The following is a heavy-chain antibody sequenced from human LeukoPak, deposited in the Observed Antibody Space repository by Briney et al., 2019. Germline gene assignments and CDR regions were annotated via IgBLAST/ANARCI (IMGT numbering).Heavy chain of an antibody. CDR2: IIPILGIA. CDR3: ARPLYDSSGYYSGHDAFDI. J-gene: IGHJ3*02. Sequence: ASVKVSCKASGGTFSSYSITWVRQAPGQGLEWMGRIIPILGIAKYAQKLQGRVTITADKSTSTVYMELSSLRSEDTAVYYCARPLYDSSGYYSGHDAFDIWGLGTMVTISS. CDR1: GGTFSSYS. V-gene: IGHV1-69*02. D-gene: IGHD3-22*01.